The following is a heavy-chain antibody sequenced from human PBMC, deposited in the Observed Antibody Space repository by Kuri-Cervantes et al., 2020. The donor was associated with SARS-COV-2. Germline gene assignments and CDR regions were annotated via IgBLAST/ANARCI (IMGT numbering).Heavy chain of an antibody. D-gene: IGHD6-6*01. CDR1: GVTFSSYA. CDR3: ARSIAAPYGDYYYYYGMDV. J-gene: IGHJ6*02. CDR2: IIPIFGTA. Sequence: SVKVSCKASGVTFSSYAISWVRQAPGQGLEWMGGIIPIFGTANYAQKFQGRVTITADESTSTAYMELSSLRSEDTAVYYCARSIAAPYGDYYYYYGMDVWGQGTTVTVSS. V-gene: IGHV1-69*13.